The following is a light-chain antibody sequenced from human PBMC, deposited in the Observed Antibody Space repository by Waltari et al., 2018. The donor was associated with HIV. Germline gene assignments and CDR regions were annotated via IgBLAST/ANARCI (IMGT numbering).Light chain of an antibody. Sequence: DIVMTQSTDYLTVSLGERATINSNTTQSLLFSSNKINYLAWYQQKPGQSPKLLISWASTRHSGVPDRFSGSGSGTDFTLTITGLQPEDVAVYFCQQYYSTPPTFGQGTKVEIK. CDR1: QSLLFSSNKINY. J-gene: IGKJ1*01. CDR3: QQYYSTPPT. CDR2: WAS. V-gene: IGKV4-1*01.